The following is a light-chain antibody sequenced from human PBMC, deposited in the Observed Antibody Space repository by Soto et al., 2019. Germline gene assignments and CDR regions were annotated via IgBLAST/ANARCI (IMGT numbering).Light chain of an antibody. V-gene: IGLV2-14*01. J-gene: IGLJ2*01. CDR2: EVS. CDR1: SSDVGAYNY. Sequence: QSVLTQPASVSGSPGQSITISCTGTSSDVGAYNYVSWYQQHPGKAPKLMIFEVSDRPSGVSNRFSGSKSGNTASLTISGPQAEDEAEYYCSSYTISNNLVFGGGTKLTVL. CDR3: SSYTISNNLV.